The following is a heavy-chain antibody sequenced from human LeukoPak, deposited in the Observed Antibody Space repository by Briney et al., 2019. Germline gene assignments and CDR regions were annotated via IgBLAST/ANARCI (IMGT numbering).Heavy chain of an antibody. CDR1: GGSISSYY. V-gene: IGHV4-59*01. Sequence: SETLSLTRTVSGGSISSYYWSWIRQPPGKGLEWIGYIYYSGSTNYNPSLKSRVTISVDTSKNQFSLKLSSVTAADTAVYYCARQYYYGMDVWGQGTTVTVSS. CDR3: ARQYYYGMDV. J-gene: IGHJ6*02. CDR2: IYYSGST.